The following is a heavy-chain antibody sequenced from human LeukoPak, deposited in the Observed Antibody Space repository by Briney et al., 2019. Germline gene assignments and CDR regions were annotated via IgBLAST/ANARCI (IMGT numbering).Heavy chain of an antibody. V-gene: IGHV3-9*01. CDR1: GFTFDDYA. D-gene: IGHD5-18*01. CDR2: ISWNSGSI. CDR3: AKATGYSYGTGYFDY. Sequence: GRSLRLSCAASGFTFDDYAMHWVRQAPGKGLERVSGISWNSGSIGYADSVKGRFTISRDNAKNSLYLQMNSLRAEDTALYYCAKATGYSYGTGYFDYWGQGTLVTVSS. J-gene: IGHJ4*02.